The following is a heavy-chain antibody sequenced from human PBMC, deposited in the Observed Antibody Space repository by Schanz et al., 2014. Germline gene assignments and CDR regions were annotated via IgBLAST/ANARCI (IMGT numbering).Heavy chain of an antibody. CDR3: ARAVGGNSALEWFDP. V-gene: IGHV4-31*03. D-gene: IGHD2-21*01. J-gene: IGHJ5*02. CDR2: IHHSGDS. CDR1: GGSISSGGYY. Sequence: QVQLQESGPGLVKPSQTLSLTCTVSGGSISSGGYYWSWIRQHPGKGLEWIGYIHHSGDSYNNPSLKSRVTISVETSKHQFSLRLSSVTAADTAVYYCARAVGGNSALEWFDPWGQGTLVTVSS.